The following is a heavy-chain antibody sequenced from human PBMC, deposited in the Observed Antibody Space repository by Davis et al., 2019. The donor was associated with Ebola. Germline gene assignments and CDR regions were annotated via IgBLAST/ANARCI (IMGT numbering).Heavy chain of an antibody. D-gene: IGHD3-10*01. CDR2: INAGNGNT. J-gene: IGHJ6*02. CDR3: ARDYLWPYAYYYGMDV. Sequence: ASVKVSCKASGYTFTSYAMHWVRQAPGQRLEWMGWINAGNGNTKYSQKFQGRVTITRDTSASTAYMELSSLRSEDTAVYYCARDYLWPYAYYYGMDVWGQGTTVTVSS. V-gene: IGHV1-3*01. CDR1: GYTFTSYA.